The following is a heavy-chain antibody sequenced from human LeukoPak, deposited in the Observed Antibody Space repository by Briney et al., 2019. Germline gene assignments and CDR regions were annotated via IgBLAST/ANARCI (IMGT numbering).Heavy chain of an antibody. CDR3: ARGALIVYAFDI. J-gene: IGHJ3*02. V-gene: IGHV4-34*01. Sequence: SETLSLTCAVYGGSFSGYYWAWIRQPPGKGLEWIGEIHYSGATNYSPSLRSRVIISGDSSRSQFSLKLTSFTAADTAIYYCARGALIVYAFDIWGQGALVTVSS. CDR1: GGSFSGYY. CDR2: IHYSGAT. D-gene: IGHD1-26*01.